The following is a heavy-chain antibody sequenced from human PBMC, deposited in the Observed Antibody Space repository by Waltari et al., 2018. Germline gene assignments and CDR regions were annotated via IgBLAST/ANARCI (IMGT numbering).Heavy chain of an antibody. Sequence: QVLLVESGGGVVQPGTSLRLSFAASGFSFSNFGMHWVRQAPGKGLESVAVISYDGRDLYYADSVKGRATISRDNSKNTLYLQMNSLRPEDTAVYYCAKEGVVINGYYFDYWGQGTLVTVSS. CDR1: GFSFSNFG. D-gene: IGHD2-21*01. J-gene: IGHJ4*02. V-gene: IGHV3-30*18. CDR2: ISYDGRDL. CDR3: AKEGVVINGYYFDY.